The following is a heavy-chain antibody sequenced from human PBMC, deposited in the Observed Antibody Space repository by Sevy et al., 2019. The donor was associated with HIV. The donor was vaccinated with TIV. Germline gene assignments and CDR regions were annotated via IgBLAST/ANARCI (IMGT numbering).Heavy chain of an antibody. Sequence: ASVKVSCKASGYTFTSYGISWVRQAPGQGLEWMGWISAYNGNTNYAQKLQGRVTMTTDTSTSTAYMELRSLRSDDTAVYDCARVLVGATEGRSYYYYYMDVWGKGTTVTVSS. CDR2: ISAYNGNT. V-gene: IGHV1-18*04. CDR1: GYTFTSYG. J-gene: IGHJ6*03. D-gene: IGHD1-26*01. CDR3: ARVLVGATEGRSYYYYYMDV.